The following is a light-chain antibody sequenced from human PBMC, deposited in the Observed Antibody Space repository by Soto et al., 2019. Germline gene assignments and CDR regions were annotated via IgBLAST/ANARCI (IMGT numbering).Light chain of an antibody. CDR2: DVA. CDR3: SLYRGGSDVV. CDR1: SSDIGAYNY. Sequence: QSALTQPTSASGSPGQSVAISCTGTSSDIGAYNYVSWYQQHPGKAPKLLIYDVATRPSGVPDRFSGSKSGNTASLTVAGLLPEDEADYFCSLYRGGSDVVFGGGTKLTVL. J-gene: IGLJ2*01. V-gene: IGLV2-8*01.